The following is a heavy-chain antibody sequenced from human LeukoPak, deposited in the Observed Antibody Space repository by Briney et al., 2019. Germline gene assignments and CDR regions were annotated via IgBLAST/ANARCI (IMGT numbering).Heavy chain of an antibody. CDR1: GFTFSTYG. CDR3: AASYHNILTGYFPNWFDP. V-gene: IGHV3-33*01. CDR2: IWYDGGNK. Sequence: GRSLRLSCAASGFTFSTYGMHWVRQAPGKGLEGVAVIWYDGGNKYYADSVKGRFTISRDNSKNVLYLQMNSLRAEDTAVYYCAASYHNILTGYFPNWFDPWGQGTLVTVSS. J-gene: IGHJ5*02. D-gene: IGHD3-9*01.